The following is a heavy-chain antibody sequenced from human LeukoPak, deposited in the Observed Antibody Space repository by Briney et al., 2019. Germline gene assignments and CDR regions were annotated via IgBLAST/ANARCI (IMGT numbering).Heavy chain of an antibody. D-gene: IGHD3-10*01. CDR3: ASCYYGSGSYYLDY. V-gene: IGHV3-23*01. CDR1: GFTFSSYA. J-gene: IGHJ4*02. CDR2: ISGSGGST. Sequence: PGGSLRLSCAASGFTFSSYAMSWVRQAPGKGLEWVSAISGSGGSTYYADSVKGRFTISRDNSKNTLYLQMNSLRAEDTAVYYCASCYYGSGSYYLDYWGQGTLVTVSS.